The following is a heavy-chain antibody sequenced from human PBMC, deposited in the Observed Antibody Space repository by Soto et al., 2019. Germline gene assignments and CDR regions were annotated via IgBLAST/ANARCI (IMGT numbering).Heavy chain of an antibody. V-gene: IGHV6-1*01. CDR3: AKTGEPSLGELSKNRCRP. D-gene: IGHD3-16*02. CDR1: GDSVSSNSAA. Sequence: SRTLSLTCAISGDSVSSNSAAWNWIRQSPSRGLEWLGRTYYRSKWYNDYAVSVKSRITINPDTSKNQFSLQLNSVTPEDTAVYYCAKTGEPSLGELSKNRCRPWGQRTRVTVSS. J-gene: IGHJ5*02. CDR2: TYYRSKWYN.